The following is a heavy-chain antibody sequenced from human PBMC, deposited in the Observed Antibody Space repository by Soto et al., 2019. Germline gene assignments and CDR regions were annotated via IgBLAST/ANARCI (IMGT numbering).Heavy chain of an antibody. D-gene: IGHD6-19*01. CDR3: SNTFKGSAYSTGLLAAFAL. CDR1: GFRFGNLC. Sequence: GGALRLPWGGSGFRFGNLCIRWAPQGSRKGLEWLSLIGSNGVGTYYSDSVKGRFTISRDNSKNTLYLQMNYLRADDTAVYFCSNTFKGSAYSTGLLAAFALWGQGTMVTVSS. CDR2: IGSNGVGT. V-gene: IGHV3-23*01. J-gene: IGHJ3*01.